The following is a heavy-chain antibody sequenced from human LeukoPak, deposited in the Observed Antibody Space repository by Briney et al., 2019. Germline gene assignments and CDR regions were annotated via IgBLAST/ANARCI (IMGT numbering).Heavy chain of an antibody. CDR2: IYYSGRT. CDR1: GDSISSYY. Sequence: SETLSLTCTVSGDSISSYYWSWIRQPPGKGLEWIGYIYYSGRTNYNPSLKSRVTISVETSKNQFSLKLSSVTAADRAVYYCARVLGPHSDILTGYRRYYFDYWGQGTLVTVSS. D-gene: IGHD3-9*01. J-gene: IGHJ4*02. V-gene: IGHV4-59*01. CDR3: ARVLGPHSDILTGYRRYYFDY.